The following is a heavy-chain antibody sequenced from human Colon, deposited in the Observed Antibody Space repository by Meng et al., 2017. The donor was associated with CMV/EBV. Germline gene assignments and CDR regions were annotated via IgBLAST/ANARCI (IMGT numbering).Heavy chain of an antibody. V-gene: IGHV1-2*02. CDR3: ARDPSGSRVPFDY. CDR2: INSNSGAT. J-gene: IGHJ4*02. Sequence: QVQLVQSGAEVKKPGASVKASCKTSGYTFSDYHIHWVRQAPGQGLEWMGWINSNSGATDYAQKFQGRFTMTRDTSITTVYMELSSLRSDDTAVYYCARDPSGSRVPFDYWGQGSLVTVSS. CDR1: GYTFSDYH. D-gene: IGHD1-26*01.